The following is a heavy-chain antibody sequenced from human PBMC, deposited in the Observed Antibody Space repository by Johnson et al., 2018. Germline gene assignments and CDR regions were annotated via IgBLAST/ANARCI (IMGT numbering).Heavy chain of an antibody. V-gene: IGHV3-23*01. Sequence: SAISGSGGSTYYADSVKGRFTISRDNSKNTLYLQMNSLRAEDTAVYYCAKDLSSSWYEYYYYYGMDVLGQGTTVTVSS. CDR3: AKDLSSSWYEYYYYYGMDV. CDR2: ISGSGGST. J-gene: IGHJ6*02. D-gene: IGHD6-13*01.